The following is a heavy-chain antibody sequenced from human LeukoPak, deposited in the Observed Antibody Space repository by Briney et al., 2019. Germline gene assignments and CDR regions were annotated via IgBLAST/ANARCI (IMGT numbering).Heavy chain of an antibody. D-gene: IGHD5-24*01. CDR1: GGSISSAATYC. Sequence: PSETLSLTYDVSGGSISSAATYCWGWIRQPPGKGLEWLGTFFYPGNVYYTPSLKSRITISVDKSKSQVSLKMTSMTAADKAMFQGTRRGAVEGMWFDQWGQGTLVTVSS. V-gene: IGHV4-39*01. J-gene: IGHJ5*02. CDR2: FFYPGNV. CDR3: TRRGAVEGMWFDQ.